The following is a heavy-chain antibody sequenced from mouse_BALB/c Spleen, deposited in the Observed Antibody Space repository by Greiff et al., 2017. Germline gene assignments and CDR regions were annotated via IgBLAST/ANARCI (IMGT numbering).Heavy chain of an antibody. J-gene: IGHJ1*01. CDR3: TRLDYGSSYRYFDV. CDR1: GYTFTSYW. CDR2: IYPGNSDT. V-gene: IGHV1-5*01. D-gene: IGHD1-1*01. Sequence: EVQLQESGTVLARPGASVKMSCKASGYTFTSYWMHWVKQRPGQGLEWIGAIYPGNSDTSYNQKFKGKAKLTAVTSTSTAYIELSSLTNEDSAVYYCTRLDYGSSYRYFDVWGAGTTVTVSS.